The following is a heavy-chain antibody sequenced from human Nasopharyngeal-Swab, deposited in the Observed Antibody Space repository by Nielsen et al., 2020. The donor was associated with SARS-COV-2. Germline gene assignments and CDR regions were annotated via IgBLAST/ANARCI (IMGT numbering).Heavy chain of an antibody. D-gene: IGHD6-19*01. CDR2: MNPNSGNT. CDR3: ARRVAGSRRAFDI. J-gene: IGHJ3*02. Sequence: WVRQAPGQGLEWMGWMNPNSGNTGYAQKFQGRVTMTRNTSISTAHMGLSSLRSEDTAVYYCARRVAGSRRAFDIWGQGTMVTVSS. V-gene: IGHV1-8*01.